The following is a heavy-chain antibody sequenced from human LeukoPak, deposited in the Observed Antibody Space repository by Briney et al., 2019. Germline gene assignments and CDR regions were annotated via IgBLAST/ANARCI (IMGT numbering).Heavy chain of an antibody. CDR1: GGSIRSYY. V-gene: IGHV4-59*01. CDR2: IYYSGGT. Sequence: PSETLSLTCTVSGGSIRSYYWSWIRQSPGKGLEWIGYIYYSGGTNYNPSLKSRVTISIDTSNNQLSLQLSSVTAADTAVYYCARLEATVSIHAYFDYWGQGTLVTVSS. CDR3: ARLEATVSIHAYFDY. D-gene: IGHD4-17*01. J-gene: IGHJ4*02.